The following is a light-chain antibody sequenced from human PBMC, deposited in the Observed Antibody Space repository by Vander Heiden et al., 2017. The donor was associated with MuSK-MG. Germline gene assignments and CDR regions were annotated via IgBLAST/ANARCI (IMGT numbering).Light chain of an antibody. CDR1: QSFSSW. J-gene: IGKJ1*01. CDR2: DAS. V-gene: IGKV1-5*01. Sequence: DIQMTQSPSTLSASVGDRVTITCRASQSFSSWLAWYQQKPGKAPKVLIFDASSLESGVPSRFSGSGSGGEFTLTISSLQPDDFATYYCQQYNSYGWTFGQGTKVEIK. CDR3: QQYNSYGWT.